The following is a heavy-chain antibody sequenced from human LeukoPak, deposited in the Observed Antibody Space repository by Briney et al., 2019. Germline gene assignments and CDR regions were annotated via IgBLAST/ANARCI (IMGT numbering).Heavy chain of an antibody. D-gene: IGHD3-10*01. CDR2: INPNSGGT. CDR3: ARSLWFGELGGSNWFDP. J-gene: IGHJ5*02. Sequence: ASVKVSCKASGYTFTGYYMHWVRQAPGQGLEWMEWINPNSGGTNYAQKFQGWVTMTRDTSISTAYMELSRLRSDDTAVYYCARSLWFGELGGSNWFDPWGQGTLVTVSS. V-gene: IGHV1-2*04. CDR1: GYTFTGYY.